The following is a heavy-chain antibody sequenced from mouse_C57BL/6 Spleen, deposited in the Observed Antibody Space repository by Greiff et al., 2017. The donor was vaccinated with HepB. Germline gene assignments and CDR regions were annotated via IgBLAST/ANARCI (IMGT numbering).Heavy chain of an antibody. Sequence: VQLQQSGAELARPGASVKMSCKASGYTFTSYTMHWVKQRPGQGLEWIGYINPSSGYTKYNQKFKDKATLTADKSSSTAYMQLSSLTSEDAAVYYCARGCGSTWYFDVWGTGTTVTVSS. V-gene: IGHV1-4*01. CDR1: GYTFTSYT. D-gene: IGHD1-1*01. CDR2: INPSSGYT. J-gene: IGHJ1*03. CDR3: ARGCGSTWYFDV.